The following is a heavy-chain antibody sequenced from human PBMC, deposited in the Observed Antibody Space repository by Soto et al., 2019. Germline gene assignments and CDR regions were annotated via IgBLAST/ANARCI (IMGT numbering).Heavy chain of an antibody. V-gene: IGHV3-11*06. CDR3: ARDIIGGGYYWSVKPSYYYYGMDV. D-gene: IGHD3-22*01. CDR1: GFTFSDYY. J-gene: IGHJ6*02. CDR2: ISSSSSYT. Sequence: GSLRLSCAASGFTFSDYYMSWIRQAPGKGLEWVSYISSSSSYTNYADSVKGRFTISRDNAKNSLYLQMNSLRAEDTAVYYCARDIIGGGYYWSVKPSYYYYGMDVWGQGTTVTV.